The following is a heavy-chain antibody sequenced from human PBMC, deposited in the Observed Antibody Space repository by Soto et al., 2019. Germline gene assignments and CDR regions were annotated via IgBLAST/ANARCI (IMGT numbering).Heavy chain of an antibody. Sequence: QLQLQESGPGLVKPSETLSLTCTVSGGSISSSSYYWGWIRQPPGKGLEWIGSIYYSGSTYYNPSLKSRVTISVDTSKNQFSLKLSSVTAADTAVYYCARGAGTSDAFDIWGQGTMVTVSS. D-gene: IGHD6-19*01. J-gene: IGHJ3*02. CDR2: IYYSGST. V-gene: IGHV4-39*01. CDR1: GGSISSSSYY. CDR3: ARGAGTSDAFDI.